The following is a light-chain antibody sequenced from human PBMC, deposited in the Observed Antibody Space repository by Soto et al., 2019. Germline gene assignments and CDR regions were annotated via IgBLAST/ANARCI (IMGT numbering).Light chain of an antibody. Sequence: QSALTQPASVSGSPGQSITISCTGTSSDVGGHNFVSCYQQHPGRAPKLMIYDVRNRPSGVSNRFSGSKSANTASLVISGLQAEDEAEYYCSSYSSSDTLVFGGGTKLTVL. CDR2: DVR. CDR3: SSYSSSDTLV. CDR1: SSDVGGHNF. J-gene: IGLJ2*01. V-gene: IGLV2-14*03.